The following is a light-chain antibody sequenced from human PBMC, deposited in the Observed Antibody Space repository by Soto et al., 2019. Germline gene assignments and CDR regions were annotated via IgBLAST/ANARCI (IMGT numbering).Light chain of an antibody. V-gene: IGLV2-14*01. CDR2: EVT. Sequence: QSALTQPDSVSGSPGQSITISCAGTSGDVGGYDYVSWYQHHPGKAPKLMIYEVTNRPSGVSSRFSGSKSGNTASLTISGLQTEDEADYYCSSYTTTSARIFGGGTKVTVL. J-gene: IGLJ2*01. CDR3: SSYTTTSARI. CDR1: SGDVGGYDY.